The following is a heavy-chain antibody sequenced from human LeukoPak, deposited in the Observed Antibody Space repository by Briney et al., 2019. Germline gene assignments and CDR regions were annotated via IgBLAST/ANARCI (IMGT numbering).Heavy chain of an antibody. J-gene: IGHJ4*02. D-gene: IGHD3-9*01. CDR2: FYYTGIT. CDR1: GGSITSNSFY. V-gene: IGHV4-39*01. CDR3: ARHGILTDHSVRY. Sequence: SETLCLICTVYGGSITSNSFYCGWLRQPPGKGLEWIGTFYYTGITHYNPSLMSRITISVDTSKSQFSLDLNSVTAADTAVYYCARHGILTDHSVRYWGQGILVTVSS.